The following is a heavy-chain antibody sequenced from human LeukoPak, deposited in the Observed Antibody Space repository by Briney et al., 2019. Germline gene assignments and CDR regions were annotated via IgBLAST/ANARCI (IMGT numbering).Heavy chain of an antibody. CDR2: IYYSENI. Sequence: SETLSLTCTVSGGPISSGGYYWSWIRQHPGKGLEWIGNIYYSENIYYNPSLKSRVNISVDTSKNQVSLKLSSVTAADTAVYYCARDGLRGYCYGDSVGWFDPWGQGTLVTVSS. J-gene: IGHJ5*02. V-gene: IGHV4-31*03. CDR1: GGPISSGGYY. D-gene: IGHD5-18*01. CDR3: ARDGLRGYCYGDSVGWFDP.